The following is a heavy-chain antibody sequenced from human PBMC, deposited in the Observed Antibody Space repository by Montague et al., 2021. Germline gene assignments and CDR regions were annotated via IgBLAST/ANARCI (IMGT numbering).Heavy chain of an antibody. CDR3: ARVFSSWYVGWFDP. CDR1: GASITSNIYY. Sequence: SETLSLTCTVSGASITSNIYYWGWTRQSPGKSLEWIGSIYYSGNSFYQPSLKSRITMAVDTSKNQFSLKLSSVTAADTAIYYCARVFSSWYVGWFDPWGQGTLVTVSS. J-gene: IGHJ5*02. D-gene: IGHD6-13*01. CDR2: IYYSGNS. V-gene: IGHV4-39*07.